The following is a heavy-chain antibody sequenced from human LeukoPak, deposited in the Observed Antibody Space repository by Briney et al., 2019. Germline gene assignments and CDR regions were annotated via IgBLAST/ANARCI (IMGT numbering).Heavy chain of an antibody. CDR2: ISSSSSYI. Sequence: GGSLRLSCAASGFTFSSYSMNWVRQAPGKGLEWVSSISSSSSYIYYADSVKGRFTISRDNAKNSLYLQMNSLRAEDTAVYYCARDRSSGSDKNGPHKVWGQGTTVIVSS. V-gene: IGHV3-21*01. CDR3: ARDRSSGSDKNGPHKV. J-gene: IGHJ6*02. CDR1: GFTFSSYS. D-gene: IGHD2-8*01.